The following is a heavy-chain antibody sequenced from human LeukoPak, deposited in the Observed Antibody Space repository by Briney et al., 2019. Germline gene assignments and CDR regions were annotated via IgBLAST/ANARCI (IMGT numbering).Heavy chain of an antibody. CDR1: GYTFTGYY. D-gene: IGHD4-17*01. Sequence: ASVKVSCKASGYTFTGYYMHWVRQAPGQGLEWMGWIDTNTGNPTYAQGFTGRFVFSLDTSVSTAYLQISSLKAEDTAVYYCARGDDYGEPGVSFDYWGQGTLVTVSS. CDR2: IDTNTGNP. J-gene: IGHJ4*02. CDR3: ARGDDYGEPGVSFDY. V-gene: IGHV7-4-1*02.